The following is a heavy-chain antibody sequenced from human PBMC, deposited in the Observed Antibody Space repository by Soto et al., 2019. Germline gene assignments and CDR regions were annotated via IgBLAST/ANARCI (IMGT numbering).Heavy chain of an antibody. Sequence: GGSLRLSCAASGFTFSSYGMHWVRQAPGKGLEWVAVISYDGSNKYYADSVKGRFTISRDNSKNTLYLQMNSLRAEDTAVYYCAKDQGAYNWNDVRDDAFDIWGQGTMVTVSS. CDR2: ISYDGSNK. CDR1: GFTFSSYG. CDR3: AKDQGAYNWNDVRDDAFDI. J-gene: IGHJ3*02. D-gene: IGHD1-20*01. V-gene: IGHV3-30*18.